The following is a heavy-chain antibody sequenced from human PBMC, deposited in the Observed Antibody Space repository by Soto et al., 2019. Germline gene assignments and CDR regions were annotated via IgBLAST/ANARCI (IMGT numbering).Heavy chain of an antibody. D-gene: IGHD2-15*01. CDR3: ARGIVVVVAAATNYYYGMDV. CDR2: ISYDGSNK. CDR1: GFTLSSYA. V-gene: IGHV3-30-3*01. J-gene: IGHJ6*02. Sequence: QVQLVESGGGVVQPGRSLRLSCAASGFTLSSYAMHWVRQAPGKGLERVAVISYDGSNKYYADSVKGRFTISRDNSKNTLYLQMNSLRAEDTAVYYCARGIVVVVAAATNYYYGMDVWCQGTTVTVSS.